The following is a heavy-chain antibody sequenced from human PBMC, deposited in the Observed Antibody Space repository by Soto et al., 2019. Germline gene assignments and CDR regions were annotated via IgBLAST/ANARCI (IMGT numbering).Heavy chain of an antibody. CDR1: GGTFSSYA. CDR2: IIPIFGTA. CDR3: ARAQTSAEGMDV. J-gene: IGHJ6*02. V-gene: IGHV1-69*06. Sequence: SVKVSCKASGGTFSSYAISWVRQAPGQGLEWMGGIIPIFGTANYAQKFQGRVTITADKSTSTAYMELSSLRSEDTAVYYCARAQTSAEGMDVWGQGTTVTVSS.